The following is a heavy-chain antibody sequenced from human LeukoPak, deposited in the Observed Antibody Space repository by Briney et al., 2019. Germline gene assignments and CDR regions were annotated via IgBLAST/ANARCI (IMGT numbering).Heavy chain of an antibody. V-gene: IGHV5-51*01. D-gene: IGHD2-15*01. Sequence: GESLKISCKGSGYSFTSYWIGWVRQMPGKGLEWMGIIYPGDSDTRYSPSFQGQVTISADKSISTAYLQWSSLKASDTAMYYCARRYCSGGSCPGPMDVWGQGTTVTVSS. CDR1: GYSFTSYW. CDR3: ARRYCSGGSCPGPMDV. J-gene: IGHJ6*02. CDR2: IYPGDSDT.